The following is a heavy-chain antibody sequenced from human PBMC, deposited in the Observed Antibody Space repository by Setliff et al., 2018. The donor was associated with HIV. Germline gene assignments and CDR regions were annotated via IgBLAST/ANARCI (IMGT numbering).Heavy chain of an antibody. CDR1: GGSISSGTYY. J-gene: IGHJ4*02. V-gene: IGHV4-39*07. Sequence: PSETLSLTCTVSGGSISSGTYYWSWIRQPPGKGLEWIGEINHSGSTNYNPSLKSRVTISLDTSKRQFSLKLSSVTAADTAVYYCARALGYYYDSSGYVDYWGQGTLVTVSS. CDR2: INHSGST. D-gene: IGHD3-22*01. CDR3: ARALGYYYDSSGYVDY.